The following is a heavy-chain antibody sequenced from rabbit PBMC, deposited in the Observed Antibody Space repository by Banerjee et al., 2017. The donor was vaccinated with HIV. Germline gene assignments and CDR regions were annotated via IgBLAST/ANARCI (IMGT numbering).Heavy chain of an antibody. V-gene: IGHV1S40*01. CDR1: GFSFSSSYY. J-gene: IGHJ6*01. CDR2: VYTSSSGNT. CDR3: ARESLPFGSSSGYWGL. D-gene: IGHD1-1*01. Sequence: QSLEESGGDLVQPEGSLTLTCTASGFSFSSSYYMCWVRQAPGKGLEWIACVYTSSSGNTYYASWAKGRFTISKTSSTTVTLQMTSLTAADTATYFCARESLPFGSSSGYWGLWGPGTLVTVS.